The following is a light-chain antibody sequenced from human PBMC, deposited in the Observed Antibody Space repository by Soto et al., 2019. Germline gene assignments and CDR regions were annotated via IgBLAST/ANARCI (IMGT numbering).Light chain of an antibody. CDR3: QQYNTYPGT. J-gene: IGKJ1*01. CDR1: QSVSSW. V-gene: IGKV1-5*01. CDR2: DAS. Sequence: DIQMTQCPSTLSASVGDRVPITCRASQSVSSWLAWYQQKPGKAPKLLIYDASSLESRVPSRFSGSGSGTVFTLTISVLQPDDFAIYYWQQYNTYPGTFGQGTRVEI.